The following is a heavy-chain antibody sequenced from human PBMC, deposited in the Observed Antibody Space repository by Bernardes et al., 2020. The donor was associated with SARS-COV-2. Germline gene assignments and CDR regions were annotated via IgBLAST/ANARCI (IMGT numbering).Heavy chain of an antibody. CDR2: IKQDGGQK. V-gene: IGHV3-7*01. CDR1: GFTLSSFW. CDR3: ARGANPDF. Sequence: GGSLRLSRAASGFTLSSFWMTWVRQAPGKGLEWVANIKQDGGQKYYVDSVKGRFTISRDNAKNSLYLQMNSLRVEDTAIYYCARGANPDFWGQGTLVTVSS. J-gene: IGHJ4*02.